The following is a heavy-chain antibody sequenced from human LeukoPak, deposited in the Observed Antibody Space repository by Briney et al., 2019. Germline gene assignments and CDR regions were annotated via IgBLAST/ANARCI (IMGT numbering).Heavy chain of an antibody. Sequence: PGGSLRLSCEASGFTFSSSGMSWVRQAPGKGLEWVSGISGSDRSTYYADSVKGRFTTSRDNSKYTVYLQMKSLRAEDTAVYYCAKQNYYDSSGYYLGGFRRPGDFDYWGQGTLVTVSS. V-gene: IGHV3-23*01. CDR3: AKQNYYDSSGYYLGGFRRPGDFDY. CDR1: GFTFSSSG. J-gene: IGHJ4*02. CDR2: ISGSDRST. D-gene: IGHD3-22*01.